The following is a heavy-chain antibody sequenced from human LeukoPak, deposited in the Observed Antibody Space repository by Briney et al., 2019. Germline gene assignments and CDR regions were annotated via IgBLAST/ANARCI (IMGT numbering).Heavy chain of an antibody. CDR2: ISSSGSTI. CDR1: GFTFSSYE. J-gene: IGHJ4*02. Sequence: GGSLRLSCAASGFTFSSYEMNWVRQAPGKGLEWVSYISSSGSTIYYAYCVKGRFTISRDNAKNSLYLQMNSLRAEDTAVYYCARRLGSRYYFDYWGQGTLVTVSS. D-gene: IGHD7-27*01. V-gene: IGHV3-48*03. CDR3: ARRLGSRYYFDY.